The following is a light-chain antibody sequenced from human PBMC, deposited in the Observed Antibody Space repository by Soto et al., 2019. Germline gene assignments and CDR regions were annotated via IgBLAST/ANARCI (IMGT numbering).Light chain of an antibody. CDR3: SSYTSDSTYV. V-gene: IGLV2-14*03. J-gene: IGLJ1*01. CDR2: DVS. Sequence: QSALTQPASVYGSPGQSITISCTETSSDVGGYNYVSWYQQHPGTAPKLMIHDVSNRPSGVSYRFSGSKSGNTASLTVSGLQAEDEADYYCSSYTSDSTYVFGTGTKVTVL. CDR1: SSDVGGYNY.